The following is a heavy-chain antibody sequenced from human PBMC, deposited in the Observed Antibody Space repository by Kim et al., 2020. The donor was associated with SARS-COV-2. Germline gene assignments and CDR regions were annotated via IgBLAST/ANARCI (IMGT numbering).Heavy chain of an antibody. D-gene: IGHD4-17*01. Sequence: GGSLRLSCAASGFTFSYFTLHWVRQAPGKGLEWVAVISYDGRNKSYIDSVKGRFTISRDNSKNTLYLQMNSLRAEDTAVYYCAREDGEVPFDYWGQGTLVTVSS. J-gene: IGHJ4*02. CDR1: GFTFSYFT. CDR2: ISYDGRNK. V-gene: IGHV3-30*04. CDR3: AREDGEVPFDY.